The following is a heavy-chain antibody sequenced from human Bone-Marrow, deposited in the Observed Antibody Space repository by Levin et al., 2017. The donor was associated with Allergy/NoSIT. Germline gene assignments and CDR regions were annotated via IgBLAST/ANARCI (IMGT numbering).Heavy chain of an antibody. Sequence: SETLSLTCTVSGGSISSGSYYWSWIRQPAGKGLEWIGRIYASGSTNYSPSLKSRVTISVDTSKNQFSLKLSSVTAADTAVYYCARDRRGYNWTYYFDYWGQGTLVTVSS. CDR2: IYASGST. V-gene: IGHV4-61*02. CDR3: ARDRRGYNWTYYFDY. D-gene: IGHD1-1*01. CDR1: GGSISSGSYY. J-gene: IGHJ4*02.